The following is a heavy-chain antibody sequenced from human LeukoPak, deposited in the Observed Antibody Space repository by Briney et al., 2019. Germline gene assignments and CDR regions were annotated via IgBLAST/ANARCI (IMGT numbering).Heavy chain of an antibody. CDR3: ARGHYDILTGYYNVFGKRMGSYFDY. D-gene: IGHD3-9*01. J-gene: IGHJ4*02. CDR2: INHSGST. Sequence: PSETLSLTCAVYGGSFSGYYWSWIRQPPGKGLEWIGEINHSGSTNYNPSLKSRVTISVDTSKNQFSLKLSSVTAADTAVYYCARGHYDILTGYYNVFGKRMGSYFDYWGQGTLVTVSS. CDR1: GGSFSGYY. V-gene: IGHV4-34*01.